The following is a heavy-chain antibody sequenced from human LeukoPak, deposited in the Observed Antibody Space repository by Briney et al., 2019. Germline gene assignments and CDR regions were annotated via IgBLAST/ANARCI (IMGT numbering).Heavy chain of an antibody. CDR1: GDSISSGDYY. Sequence: SETLSLTCTVSGDSISSGDYYWSWIRQPAGKGLEWIGRVYTSGSTNYNPSLKSRVTISVDTSKNQFSLKLRSVTAADTAVYYCARMGAIAGASANPDHWGQGTLVTVSS. J-gene: IGHJ4*02. D-gene: IGHD4/OR15-4a*01. CDR2: VYTSGST. CDR3: ARMGAIAGASANPDH. V-gene: IGHV4-61*02.